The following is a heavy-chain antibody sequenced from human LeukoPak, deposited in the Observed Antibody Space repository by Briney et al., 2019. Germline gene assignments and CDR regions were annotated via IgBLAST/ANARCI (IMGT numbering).Heavy chain of an antibody. V-gene: IGHV4-4*02. Sequence: SETLSLTCAVSGGSISSSNWWSWVRQPPGKGLEWIGEIYHSGSTNYNPSLKSRVTISVDTSKNQFSLKLSSVTAADTAVYYCARRQYMVRGVGFDYWGQGTLVTVSS. J-gene: IGHJ4*02. D-gene: IGHD3-10*01. CDR1: GGSISSSNW. CDR2: IYHSGST. CDR3: ARRQYMVRGVGFDY.